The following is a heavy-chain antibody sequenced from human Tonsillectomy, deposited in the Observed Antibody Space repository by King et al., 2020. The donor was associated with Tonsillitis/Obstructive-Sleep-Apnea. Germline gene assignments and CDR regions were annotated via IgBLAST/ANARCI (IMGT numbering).Heavy chain of an antibody. D-gene: IGHD2-2*01. Sequence: QLVQSGAEVKKPGESLTISCKGSGYSFTSYWINWVRQMPGKGLEWMGRIDPTDSYTNYSPSFQGHVTISVDKSIGTAYLQWSSLRASDTAMYYCARLSCSSTSCYYYYGMDVWGQGTTVTVSS. CDR1: GYSFTSYW. V-gene: IGHV5-10-1*03. J-gene: IGHJ6*02. CDR3: ARLSCSSTSCYYYYGMDV. CDR2: IDPTDSYT.